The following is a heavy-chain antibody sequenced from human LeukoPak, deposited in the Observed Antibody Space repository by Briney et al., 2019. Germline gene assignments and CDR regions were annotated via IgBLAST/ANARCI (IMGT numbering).Heavy chain of an antibody. J-gene: IGHJ4*02. Sequence: GGSLRLSCAASGFTFRSYSMNWVRQAPRKGLDWVSSISPSGSSTYNADSVRGRFTISRDNAKDAVYLQMNSLRGEDTAVYYCVRDYLGESGAGGCWGQGILVTVSS. CDR2: ISPSGSST. CDR3: VRDYLGESGAGGC. V-gene: IGHV3-21*01. CDR1: GFTFRSYS. D-gene: IGHD3-10*01.